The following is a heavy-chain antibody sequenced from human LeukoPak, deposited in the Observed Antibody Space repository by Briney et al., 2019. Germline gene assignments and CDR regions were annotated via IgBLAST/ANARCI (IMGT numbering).Heavy chain of an antibody. CDR3: ARHTPPDY. J-gene: IGHJ4*02. CDR1: GFTFSSYA. V-gene: IGHV3-64*01. Sequence: GRSLRLSCAASGFTFSSYAMHWVRQAPGKGLEYVSAISSNGGSTYYANSVKGRFTISRDNSKNTLYLQMGSLRAEDMAVYYCARHTPPDYWGQGTLVTVSS. CDR2: ISSNGGST.